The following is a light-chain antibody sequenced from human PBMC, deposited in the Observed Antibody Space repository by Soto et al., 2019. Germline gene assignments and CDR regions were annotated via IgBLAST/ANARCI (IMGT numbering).Light chain of an antibody. J-gene: IGLJ1*01. CDR2: EVS. CDR1: SSDVGGYNF. CDR3: SAYTVSRTYV. Sequence: QSALTQPASVSGSPGQSITISCIGTSSDVGGYNFVSWYQHHPGKAPKLMISEVSNRPSGVPDRFSGSKSGNTASLTISGLQGEDEADYYCSAYTVSRTYVFGTGTKVTVL. V-gene: IGLV2-14*01.